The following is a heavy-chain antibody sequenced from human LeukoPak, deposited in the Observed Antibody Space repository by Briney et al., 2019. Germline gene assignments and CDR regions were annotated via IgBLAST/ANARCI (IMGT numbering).Heavy chain of an antibody. Sequence: PSETLSLTCAVSGDSISSSPYYWVWIRQPPGKGLEWNGGVFYSGTTYYNPSLKSRVTISADTSKNQFSLQLRSVTAADTAVYYCARGGYQQTSTFDFWGQGTLVTVSS. D-gene: IGHD5-18*01. V-gene: IGHV4-39*07. CDR3: ARGGYQQTSTFDF. CDR2: VFYSGTT. J-gene: IGHJ4*02. CDR1: GDSISSSPYY.